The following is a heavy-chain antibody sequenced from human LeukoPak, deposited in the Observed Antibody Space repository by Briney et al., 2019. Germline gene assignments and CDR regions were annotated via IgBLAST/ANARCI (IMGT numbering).Heavy chain of an antibody. J-gene: IGHJ4*02. Sequence: SETLSLTCAVSGGSISSSNWWSWVRQPPGKGLEWIGEIYHSGSTNYNPSLKSRVTISVDKSKNQFSLKLSSVTAADTAVYYCASGHRGAGMTKTTPFDYWGQGTLVTVSS. CDR3: ASGHRGAGMTKTTPFDY. D-gene: IGHD1-14*01. CDR1: GGSISSSNW. CDR2: IYHSGST. V-gene: IGHV4-4*02.